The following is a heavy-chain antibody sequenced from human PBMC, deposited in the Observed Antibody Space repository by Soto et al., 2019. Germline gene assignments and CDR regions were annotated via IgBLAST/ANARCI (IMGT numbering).Heavy chain of an antibody. CDR1: GGTFSSSG. V-gene: IGHV1-69*11. Sequence: QVHLVQSGTEVKKPGSSVKVSCKASGGTFSSSGFSWVRQAPGQGLEWMGMIVPSLDTTNYAPKFQARVTITADEVTSTAYMELRSLRPEDTAVYYCARWPQPRYTADPYAVDVWGQGTRVIVSS. D-gene: IGHD3-16*02. CDR3: ARWPQPRYTADPYAVDV. J-gene: IGHJ6*02. CDR2: IVPSLDTT.